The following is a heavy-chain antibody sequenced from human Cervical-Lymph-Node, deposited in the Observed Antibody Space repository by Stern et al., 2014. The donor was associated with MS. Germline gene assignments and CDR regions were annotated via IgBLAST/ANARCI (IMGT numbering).Heavy chain of an antibody. CDR2: IYYSGST. CDR1: GGSISSYY. CDR3: ARGTYYYDSSGYYVFDY. Sequence: QVQLQESGPGLVKPSETLSLTCTASGGSISSYYWSWIRQPPGKGLEWIGYIYYSGSTNYNPSLKSRVTISVDTSKNQFSLKLSSVTAADTAVYYCARGTYYYDSSGYYVFDYWGQGTLVTVSS. V-gene: IGHV4-59*01. D-gene: IGHD3-22*01. J-gene: IGHJ4*02.